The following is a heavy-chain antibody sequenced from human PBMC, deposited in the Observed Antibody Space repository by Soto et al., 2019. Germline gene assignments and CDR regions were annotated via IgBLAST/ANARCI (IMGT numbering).Heavy chain of an antibody. CDR3: ASAFDSSGYYFPNYYYYGMDV. V-gene: IGHV3-30-3*01. CDR1: GFTFSSYA. D-gene: IGHD3-22*01. CDR2: ISYDGSNK. Sequence: QVQLVESGGGVVQPGRSLRLSCAASGFTFSSYAMHWVRQAPGKGLEWVSVISYDGSNKYYADSVKGRFTISRDNSKNPRYLQMNSLRAEDTAVYYCASAFDSSGYYFPNYYYYGMDVWGQGTTVTVSS. J-gene: IGHJ6*02.